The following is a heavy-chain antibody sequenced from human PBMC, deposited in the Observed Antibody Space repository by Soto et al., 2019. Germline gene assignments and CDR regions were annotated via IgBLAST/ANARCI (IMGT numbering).Heavy chain of an antibody. V-gene: IGHV1-18*01. CDR3: ARDEGGYDILTGYYKAHHFDY. CDR2: ISPHNFNT. CDR1: GYTFTHFY. D-gene: IGHD3-9*01. Sequence: GASVKFSCKASGYTFTHFYITLVRQAPGQGLDWMGAISPHNFNTNYAQKFRGRVTLTTEKSTNTAYMDLRSLTSDDTAVYYCARDEGGYDILTGYYKAHHFDYWGQGVPVTVSS. J-gene: IGHJ4*02.